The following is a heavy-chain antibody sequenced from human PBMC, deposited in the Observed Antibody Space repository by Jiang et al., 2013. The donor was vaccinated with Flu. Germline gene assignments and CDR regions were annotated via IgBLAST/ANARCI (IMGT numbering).Heavy chain of an antibody. J-gene: IGHJ4*02. CDR3: ARGGLVVPAAPFDY. CDR2: IKQDGSEK. Sequence: EWVANIKQDGSEKYYVDSVKGRFTISRDNAKNSLYLQMNSLRAEDTAVYYCARGGLVVPAAPFDYWGQGTLVTVSS. D-gene: IGHD2-2*01. V-gene: IGHV3-7*01.